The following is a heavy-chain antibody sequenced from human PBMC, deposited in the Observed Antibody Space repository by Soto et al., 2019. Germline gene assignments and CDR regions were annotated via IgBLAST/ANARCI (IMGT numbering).Heavy chain of an antibody. CDR2: MNPNSGNT. CDR3: ARVYCSGSSCYNNWFDP. J-gene: IGHJ5*02. V-gene: IGHV1-8*01. D-gene: IGHD2-15*01. Sequence: QVQLVQSGAEVKKPGASVKVSCKASGYTFTSYDIHWVRQATGHGLEWMGWMNPNSGNTGYAQKFQGRVTRTRNTYISKAYMELSSLRSEDTAVYYCARVYCSGSSCYNNWFDPWGQGTLVTVSS. CDR1: GYTFTSYD.